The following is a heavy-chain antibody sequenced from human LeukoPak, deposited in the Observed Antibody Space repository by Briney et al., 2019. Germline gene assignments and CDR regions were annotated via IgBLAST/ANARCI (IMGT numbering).Heavy chain of an antibody. D-gene: IGHD6-13*01. Sequence: PSETPSLACTVSGGSISSGDYYWSWIRQPPGKGLEWIGYIYYSGSTYYNPSLKSRVTISVDTSKNQFSLKLSSVTAADTAVYYCARGNIAAAGTEYYYYGMDVWGQGTTVTVSS. CDR1: GGSISSGDYY. V-gene: IGHV4-30-4*01. CDR3: ARGNIAAAGTEYYYYGMDV. CDR2: IYYSGST. J-gene: IGHJ6*02.